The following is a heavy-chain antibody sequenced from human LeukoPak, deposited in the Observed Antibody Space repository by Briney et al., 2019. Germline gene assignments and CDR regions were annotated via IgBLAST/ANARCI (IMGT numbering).Heavy chain of an antibody. J-gene: IGHJ3*02. V-gene: IGHV3-23*01. CDR1: GFTFSSYA. CDR3: ARGKTYYDISKDAFDI. D-gene: IGHD3-22*01. Sequence: PGGSLRLSCAASGFTFSSYAMSWVRQAPGKGLEWVSAISGSGGSTYYADSVKGRFTISRDNSKNTLYLQMNSLRAEDTAVYYCARGKTYYDISKDAFDIWGQGTMVTVSS. CDR2: ISGSGGST.